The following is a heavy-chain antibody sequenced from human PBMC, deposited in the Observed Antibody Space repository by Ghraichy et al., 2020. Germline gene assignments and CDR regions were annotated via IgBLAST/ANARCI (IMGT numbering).Heavy chain of an antibody. J-gene: IGHJ4*02. V-gene: IGHV3-74*01. CDR2: TNSDGSGT. Sequence: GGSLRLSCAASGFTISTYWMHWVRQAPGKGLVWVSRTNSDGSGTNYADSVRGRFTISRDNAKNTLYLHMSSLRAEDTAVYYCAREEDMTTIKGSFDYWGQGTLVTVSS. CDR3: AREEDMTTIKGSFDY. CDR1: GFTISTYW. D-gene: IGHD4/OR15-4a*01.